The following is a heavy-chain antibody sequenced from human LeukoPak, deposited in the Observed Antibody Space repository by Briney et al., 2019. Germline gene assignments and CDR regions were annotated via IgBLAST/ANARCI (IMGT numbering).Heavy chain of an antibody. J-gene: IGHJ6*03. D-gene: IGHD6-6*01. CDR2: IYTSGST. CDR3: ARGGAYSSSYYYYMDV. Sequence: SETLSVSCTVSGGSISSYYWSWIRQPAGKGLEWIGRIYTSGSTNYNPSLKSRVTISVDKSKNQFSLKLSSVTAADTAVYYCARGGAYSSSYYYYMDVWGKGTTVTVSS. V-gene: IGHV4-4*07. CDR1: GGSISSYY.